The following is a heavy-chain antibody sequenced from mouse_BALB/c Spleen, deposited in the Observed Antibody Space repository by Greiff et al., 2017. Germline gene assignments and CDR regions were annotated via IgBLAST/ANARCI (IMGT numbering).Heavy chain of an antibody. CDR2: IWAGGST. V-gene: IGHV2-9*02. CDR1: GFSLTSYG. CDR3: ARDQYGTRYWYFDV. J-gene: IGHJ1*01. Sequence: VKLVESGPGLVAPSQSLSITCTVSGFSLTSYGVHWVRQPPGKGLEWLGVIWAGGSTNYNSALMSRLSISKDNSKSQVFLKMNSLQTDDTAMYYCARDQYGTRYWYFDVWGAGTTVTVSS. D-gene: IGHD2-10*02.